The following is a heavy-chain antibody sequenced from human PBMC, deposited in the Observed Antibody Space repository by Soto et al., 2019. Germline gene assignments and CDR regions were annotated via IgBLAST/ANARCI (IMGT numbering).Heavy chain of an antibody. Sequence: QVQLQQWGAGLLKPSETLSLTCAVYGGSFSGYYWSWIRQPPGKGLEWIGEINHSGSTNYNPSLKSRVTISVDTSKNQFSLKLSSVTAADTAVYYCARTKADSSGYFNTDYWGQGTLVTVSS. CDR2: INHSGST. D-gene: IGHD3-22*01. J-gene: IGHJ4*02. CDR3: ARTKADSSGYFNTDY. V-gene: IGHV4-34*01. CDR1: GGSFSGYY.